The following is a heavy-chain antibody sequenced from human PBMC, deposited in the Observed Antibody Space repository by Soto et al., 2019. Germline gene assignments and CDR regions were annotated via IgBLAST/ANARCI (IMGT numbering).Heavy chain of an antibody. D-gene: IGHD1-26*01. Sequence: ASVKFSCKASGYTFTSYGISWVRQAPGQGLEWMGWISAYNGNTNYAQKLQGRVTMTTDTSTSTAYMELRSLRSDDTAVYYCARDPYSGSRDAFDIWGQGTMVTVSS. CDR1: GYTFTSYG. V-gene: IGHV1-18*04. J-gene: IGHJ3*02. CDR3: ARDPYSGSRDAFDI. CDR2: ISAYNGNT.